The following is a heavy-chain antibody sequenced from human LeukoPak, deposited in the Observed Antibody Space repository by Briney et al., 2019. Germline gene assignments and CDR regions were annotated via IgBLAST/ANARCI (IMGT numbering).Heavy chain of an antibody. D-gene: IGHD2-21*01. Sequence: SETVSLTCTVSGGYISSGGYYWSWIRQPPGKGLEWIGFIFHSESTYYHPSLKSRVTISVDRSKNQFSLKLTSVTAADTAVYYCARSAYCGGDCYIDYWGQGALVTVSS. CDR2: IFHSEST. CDR1: GGYISSGGYY. CDR3: ARSAYCGGDCYIDY. J-gene: IGHJ4*02. V-gene: IGHV4-30-2*01.